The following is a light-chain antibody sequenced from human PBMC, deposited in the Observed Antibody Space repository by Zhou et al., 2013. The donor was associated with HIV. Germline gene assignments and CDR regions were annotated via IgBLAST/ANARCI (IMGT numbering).Light chain of an antibody. V-gene: IGKV1-5*03. CDR1: QSLGRW. Sequence: DIQMTQSPLTLSASVGDRVTVTCRASQSLGRWLAWYQQRPGKPPKLIIYRASSLQSGVPSRFSGSGSEREFNLTIDGLQPDDFATYYCQQYYSFWTFGQGTKVDIK. CDR2: RAS. J-gene: IGKJ1*01. CDR3: QQYYSFWT.